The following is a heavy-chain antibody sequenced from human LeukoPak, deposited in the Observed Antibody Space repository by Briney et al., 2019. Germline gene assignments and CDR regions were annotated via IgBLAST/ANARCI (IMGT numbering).Heavy chain of an antibody. J-gene: IGHJ4*02. Sequence: ASVKVSCKASGYTFTSYDMHWVRQAPGQGLEWMGIINPSGGSTSYAQKFRGRVTMTRDTSTSTVYMELSSLRSEDTAVYYCARDSYHYYYSECWVYWGQGTLVTVSS. CDR1: GYTFTSYD. CDR3: ARDSYHYYYSECWVY. CDR2: INPSGGST. V-gene: IGHV1-46*01. D-gene: IGHD3-22*01.